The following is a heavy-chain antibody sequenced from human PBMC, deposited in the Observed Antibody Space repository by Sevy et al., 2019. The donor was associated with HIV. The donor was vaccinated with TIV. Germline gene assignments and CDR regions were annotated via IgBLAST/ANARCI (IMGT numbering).Heavy chain of an antibody. D-gene: IGHD3-22*01. J-gene: IGHJ3*02. V-gene: IGHV3-74*01. CDR2: INSDGSST. CDR1: GFTFSSYW. Sequence: GGSLRLSCAASGFTFSSYWMHWVHQAPGKGLVWVSRINSDGSSTSYADSVKGRFTISRDNAKNTLYLQMNSLRAEDTAVYYCARVASMIVVDLDAFDIWGQGTMVTVSS. CDR3: ARVASMIVVDLDAFDI.